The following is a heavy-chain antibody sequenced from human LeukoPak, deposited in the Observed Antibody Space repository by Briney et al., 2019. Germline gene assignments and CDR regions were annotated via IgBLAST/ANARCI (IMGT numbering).Heavy chain of an antibody. D-gene: IGHD2-2*01. CDR3: ARMVYCSSISCSYYYYMDV. V-gene: IGHV1-46*01. Sequence: ASVKVSCKASGYTFTSYHMYWVRQAPGQGLEWMGIINPSDGSTRYAQKFQGRVTMTRDTSTRTVYMELRSLRSEDTAVYYCARMVYCSSISCSYYYYMDVWGKGTTVTVSS. CDR1: GYTFTSYH. CDR2: INPSDGST. J-gene: IGHJ6*03.